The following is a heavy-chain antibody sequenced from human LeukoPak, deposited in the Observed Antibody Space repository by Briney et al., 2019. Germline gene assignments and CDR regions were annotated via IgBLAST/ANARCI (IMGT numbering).Heavy chain of an antibody. V-gene: IGHV3-74*01. CDR3: AHTVTPRYFQF. Sequence: PGGSLRLSCAASGFTFTTYWMHWVRQAPGKGLVWVSHINSDGSITSYADSVKGRFTISRDNAKNSLYLQMNSLRTEDTALYYCAHTVTPRYFQFWGQGTLVTVSS. CDR2: INSDGSIT. J-gene: IGHJ1*01. D-gene: IGHD4-17*01. CDR1: GFTFTTYW.